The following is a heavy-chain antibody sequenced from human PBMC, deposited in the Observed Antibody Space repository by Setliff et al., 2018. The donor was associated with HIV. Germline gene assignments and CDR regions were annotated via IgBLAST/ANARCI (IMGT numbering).Heavy chain of an antibody. CDR1: GYTFTGNY. J-gene: IGHJ3*02. Sequence: PSVKVSCKASGYTFTGNYIHWVRQAPGQGLEGVAWINSATGGTNYAQNFQGWVTVTRDTSINTVYMELSSLKSDDTAVYYCARDYLHVFEIWGQGTMVTVSS. CDR3: ARDYLHVFEI. CDR2: INSATGGT. V-gene: IGHV1-2*04.